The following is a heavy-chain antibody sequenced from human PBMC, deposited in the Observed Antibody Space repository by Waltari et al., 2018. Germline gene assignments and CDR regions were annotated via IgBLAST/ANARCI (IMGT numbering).Heavy chain of an antibody. CDR1: GYPFSAYY. J-gene: IGHJ3*02. D-gene: IGHD3-3*01. V-gene: IGHV1-2*02. Sequence: QVHLVQSGAEVKKPGASVRVSCKTSGYPFSAYYIYWVRQAPGQGLEWMGWVNPKSGATNPAQKFQGRVTLTRDTSTSTVYMELRGLTSDDTAIFYCARDLFPNFWSGYGFDIWGQGTKVTVSS. CDR2: VNPKSGAT. CDR3: ARDLFPNFWSGYGFDI.